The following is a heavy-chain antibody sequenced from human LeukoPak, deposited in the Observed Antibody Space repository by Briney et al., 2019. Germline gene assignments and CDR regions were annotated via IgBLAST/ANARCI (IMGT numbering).Heavy chain of an antibody. D-gene: IGHD2-2*01. CDR1: GFTFRDYA. V-gene: IGHV3-30*04. CDR2: IPYEGINK. CDR3: ATDRIGYQLSDY. J-gene: IGHJ4*02. Sequence: PGGSLRLSCAASGFTFRDYAMHWVRQAPGKGLEWVAFIPYEGINKYYTDSVKGRFTISRDNSKSTLYLQMNSLRAEDTAVYYCATDRIGYQLSDYWGQGTLVTVSS.